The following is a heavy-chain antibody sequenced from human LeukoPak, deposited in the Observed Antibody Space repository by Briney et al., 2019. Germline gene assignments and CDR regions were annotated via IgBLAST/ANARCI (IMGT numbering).Heavy chain of an antibody. CDR3: ARAGAYSSGWYKDY. Sequence: GASVKVSCKASGGTFSSYGISWVRQAPGQGLEWMGWISAYNGNTNYAQKLQGRVTMTTDTSTSTAYMELRSLRSDDTAVYYCARAGAYSSGWYKDYWGQGTLVTVSS. CDR2: ISAYNGNT. D-gene: IGHD6-19*01. J-gene: IGHJ4*02. CDR1: GGTFSSYG. V-gene: IGHV1-18*01.